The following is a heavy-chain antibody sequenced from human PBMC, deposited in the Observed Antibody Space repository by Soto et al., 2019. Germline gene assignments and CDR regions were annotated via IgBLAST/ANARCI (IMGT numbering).Heavy chain of an antibody. CDR3: ARGGRGYCSGGSCYPYYYFDY. D-gene: IGHD2-15*01. CDR1: GLTCSSYS. J-gene: IGHJ4*02. Sequence: PVGSLRLSCAASGLTCSSYSMSWVRQATGKGLEWVSSISSSSSYIYYADSVKGRFTISRDNAKNSLYLQMNSLRAEDTAVYYCARGGRGYCSGGSCYPYYYFDYWGQGTLVTVSS. CDR2: ISSSSSYI. V-gene: IGHV3-21*01.